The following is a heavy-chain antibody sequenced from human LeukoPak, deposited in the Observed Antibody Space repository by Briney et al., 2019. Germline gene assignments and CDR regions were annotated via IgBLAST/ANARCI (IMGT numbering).Heavy chain of an antibody. CDR1: GGTFSSYA. V-gene: IGHV1-69*01. J-gene: IGHJ4*02. CDR3: ARDGGAAGTNDY. Sequence: GASVKVSCKASGGTFSSYAISWVRQAPGQGLEWMGGIIPIFGTANYAQKFQGRVTITADESTSTAYMELSSLRSEDTAVYYCARDGGAAGTNDYWGQGTLVTVSS. CDR2: IIPIFGTA. D-gene: IGHD6-13*01.